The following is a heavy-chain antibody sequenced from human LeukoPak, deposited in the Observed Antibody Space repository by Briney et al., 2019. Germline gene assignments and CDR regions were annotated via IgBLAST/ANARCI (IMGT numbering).Heavy chain of an antibody. D-gene: IGHD6-13*01. CDR1: GFTFSSYG. J-gene: IGHJ3*02. CDR3: ARGMIIAAAGDAFDI. CDR2: IWYDGSNK. V-gene: IGHV3-33*01. Sequence: GGSLRLSCAASGFTFSSYGMHWVRQAPGKGLEWVAVIWYDGSNKYYADSVKGRFTISRDNSKNTLYLQMNSLRAEDTAVYYCARGMIIAAAGDAFDIWGQGTMVTVSS.